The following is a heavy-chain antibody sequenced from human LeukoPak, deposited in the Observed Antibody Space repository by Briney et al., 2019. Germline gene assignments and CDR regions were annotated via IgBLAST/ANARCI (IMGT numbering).Heavy chain of an antibody. D-gene: IGHD3-10*02. CDR1: GGSISGYY. J-gene: IGHJ6*02. CDR2: IYYSGST. Sequence: SETLSLTCTVSGGSISGYYWSWIRQPPGKGLEWIGYIYYSGSTNYNPSLKSRVTISVDTSKNQFSLKLSSVTAADTAVYYCASGITMFVDVWGQGTTVTVSS. CDR3: ASGITMFVDV. V-gene: IGHV4-59*01.